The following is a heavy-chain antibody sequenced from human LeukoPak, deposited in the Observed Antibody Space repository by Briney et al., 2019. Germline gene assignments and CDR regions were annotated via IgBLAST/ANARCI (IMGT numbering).Heavy chain of an antibody. CDR2: IKQDGSEK. V-gene: IGHV3-7*01. Sequence: GGSLRLSCAASGFTFSSYWMSWVRQAPGKGLEWVANIKQDGSEKYYVDSVKGRFTISRDNAKNSLYLQMNSLRAEDTAVYYCARLPQEYGDFAPGYFDYWGQGTLVTVSS. CDR3: ARLPQEYGDFAPGYFDY. CDR1: GFTFSSYW. J-gene: IGHJ4*02. D-gene: IGHD4-17*01.